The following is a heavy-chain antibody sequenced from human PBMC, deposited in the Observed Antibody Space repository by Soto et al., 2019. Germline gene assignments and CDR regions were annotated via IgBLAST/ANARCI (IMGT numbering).Heavy chain of an antibody. CDR3: ARLNPGDLHDGFAG. Sequence: GGSLRLSCAASDFSVSATYMAWVRQAPGKGLEWVSIIYDSGRTSYGDSVEGRFTVSRDIYQNTMSLQMTSLRVEDTAVYYCARLNPGDLHDGFAGWGKGTMVPV. V-gene: IGHV3-66*04. D-gene: IGHD3-10*01. CDR1: DFSVSATY. J-gene: IGHJ3*01. CDR2: IYDSGRT.